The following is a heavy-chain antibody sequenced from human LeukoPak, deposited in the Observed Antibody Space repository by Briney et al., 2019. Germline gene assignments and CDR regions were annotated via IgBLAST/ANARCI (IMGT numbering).Heavy chain of an antibody. J-gene: IGHJ4*02. CDR3: AREPYYYGSGSFDY. CDR2: ISYDGSNK. CDR1: GFTFSSYA. V-gene: IGHV3-30-3*01. D-gene: IGHD3-10*01. Sequence: PGGSLRLSCAASGFTFSSYAMHWVRQAPGKGLEWVAVISYDGSNKYYADSVKGRFTISRDNAKNSLYLQMNSLRAEDTAVYYCAREPYYYGSGSFDYWGQGTLVTVSS.